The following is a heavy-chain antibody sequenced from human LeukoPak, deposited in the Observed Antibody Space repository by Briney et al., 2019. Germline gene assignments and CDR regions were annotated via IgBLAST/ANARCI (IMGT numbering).Heavy chain of an antibody. CDR2: IYYSGST. D-gene: IGHD1-14*01. CDR3: ARVWRNPSFGVDV. CDR1: GDSISSYY. Sequence: SETLSLTCTVSGDSISSYYWNWIRQPPAKGLEWIGYIYYSGSTNYNSSLKSRVTISGDTSKNQLSLKLSSVTAADTAVYYCARVWRNPSFGVDVWGQGTTVTVSS. V-gene: IGHV4-59*01. J-gene: IGHJ6*02.